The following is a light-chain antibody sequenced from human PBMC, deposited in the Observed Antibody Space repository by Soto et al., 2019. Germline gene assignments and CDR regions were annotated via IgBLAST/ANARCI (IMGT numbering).Light chain of an antibody. CDR2: GAS. CDR1: QSVRSSY. Sequence: EIVLTQSPGTLTLSPGERATLSCRASQSVRSSYLTWYQQKPGQAPRLLIYGASSRATGIPDRFSGSGSGTDFTLTISRLEPEDFATYYCQQYNSYPLTFGGGTKVDIK. J-gene: IGKJ4*01. V-gene: IGKV3-20*01. CDR3: QQYNSYPLT.